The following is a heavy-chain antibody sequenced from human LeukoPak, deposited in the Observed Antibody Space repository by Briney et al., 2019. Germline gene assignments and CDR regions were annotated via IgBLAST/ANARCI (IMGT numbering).Heavy chain of an antibody. V-gene: IGHV3-64*01. D-gene: IGHD6-19*01. CDR2: ISSNGGST. CDR1: GFTFSAYG. Sequence: PGGSLRLSCAASGFTFSAYGMHWVRQAPGKGLEYVSAISSNGGSTYYANSVKGRFTISRDNSKNTLYLQMGSLRAEDMAVYYCASPSIRYSSGWWAYWGQGTLVTVSS. CDR3: ASPSIRYSSGWWAY. J-gene: IGHJ4*02.